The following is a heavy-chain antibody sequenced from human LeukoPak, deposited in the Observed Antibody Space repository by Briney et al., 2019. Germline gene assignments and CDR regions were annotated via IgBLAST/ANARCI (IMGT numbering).Heavy chain of an antibody. J-gene: IGHJ3*02. CDR3: ARDRAYAFDN. CDR2: INIISSXX. V-gene: IGHV3-48*02. Sequence: PGGSLRLSCAXXGXTFXSYXXXWXXXXXXXXLEXVSYINIISSXXYYGDSVKGRFTISTDNAKNSVYLQMNSLRDEDTAVYYCARDRAYAFDNWGQGTMVTVSS. D-gene: IGHD3-10*01. CDR1: GXTFXSYX.